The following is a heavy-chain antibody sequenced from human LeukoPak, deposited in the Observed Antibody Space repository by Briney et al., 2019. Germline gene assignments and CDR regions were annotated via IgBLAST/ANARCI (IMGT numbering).Heavy chain of an antibody. Sequence: SETLSPTCTVSGGSIRSYYWSWIRQPPGKGLEWIGCIYYSGSTNYNASLKSRVTMSVDTSKNQFSLKVSSVTAADTAVYYCARGLHDYYYYYGMDVWGQGTTVTVSS. V-gene: IGHV4-59*01. CDR3: ARGLHDYYYYYGMDV. J-gene: IGHJ6*02. CDR1: GGSIRSYY. CDR2: IYYSGST. D-gene: IGHD2-15*01.